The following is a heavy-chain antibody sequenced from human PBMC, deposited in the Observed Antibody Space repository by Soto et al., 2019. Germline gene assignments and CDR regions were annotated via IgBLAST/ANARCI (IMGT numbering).Heavy chain of an antibody. V-gene: IGHV3-30-3*01. CDR1: GFTFSSYA. CDR3: AREGDGDYVPLDY. Sequence: GGSLRLSCAASGFTFSSYAMHWVRQAPGKGLEWVAVISYDGSNKYYADSVKGRFTISRDNSKNTLYLQMNSLRAEDTAVYYCAREGDGDYVPLDYWGQGTLVTVSS. D-gene: IGHD4-17*01. CDR2: ISYDGSNK. J-gene: IGHJ4*02.